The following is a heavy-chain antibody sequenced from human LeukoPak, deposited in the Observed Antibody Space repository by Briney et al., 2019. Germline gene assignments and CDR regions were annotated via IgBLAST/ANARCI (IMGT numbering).Heavy chain of an antibody. J-gene: IGHJ4*02. Sequence: QAGGSLRLSCAASGFTFSSYGMHWVRQAPGKGLEWVAVISYDGSNKYYADSVKGRFTISRDNSKNTLYLQMNSLRAEDTAVYYCAKGAKYSSGWYWTGIYFDYWGQGTLVTVSS. CDR1: GFTFSSYG. CDR2: ISYDGSNK. CDR3: AKGAKYSSGWYWTGIYFDY. V-gene: IGHV3-30*18. D-gene: IGHD6-19*01.